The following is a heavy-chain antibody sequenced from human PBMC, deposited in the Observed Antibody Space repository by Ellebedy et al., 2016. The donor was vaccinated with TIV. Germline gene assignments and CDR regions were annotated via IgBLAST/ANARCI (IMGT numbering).Heavy chain of an antibody. Sequence: GESLKISCTASGFIVSTIHMSWVRQAPGKGLEWVGGYTNYADSVKGRFTISTHNSRNTLYLQMTNLRTEDTAVYYCAKGSFPFGDKSERIYSFQYWGQGTLVTVSS. CDR3: AKGSFPFGDKSERIYSFQY. V-gene: IGHV3-53*04. CDR1: GFIVSTIH. D-gene: IGHD3-10*01. J-gene: IGHJ4*02. CDR2: GYT.